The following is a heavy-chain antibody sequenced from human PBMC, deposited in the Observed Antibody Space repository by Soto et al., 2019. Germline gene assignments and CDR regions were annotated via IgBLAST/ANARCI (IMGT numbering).Heavy chain of an antibody. Sequence: GGSLRLSCAASGFPFSNAWINWVRQTPGTGLQWVGRVKSKTDGGSADYAAPVKGRFAVSRDDSKNIVYLQMNSGKIEDTGVYYCTTDSRTTMPEVRFDYWGHGTLVTVSS. J-gene: IGHJ4*01. V-gene: IGHV3-15*07. D-gene: IGHD3-10*01. CDR2: VKSKTDGGSA. CDR1: GFPFSNAW. CDR3: TTDSRTTMPEVRFDY.